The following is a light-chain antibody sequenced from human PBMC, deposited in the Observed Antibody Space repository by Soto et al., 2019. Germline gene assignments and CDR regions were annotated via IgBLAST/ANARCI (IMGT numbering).Light chain of an antibody. V-gene: IGKV3-15*01. J-gene: IGKJ2*01. CDR3: QQYNSWSLYT. CDR1: QSVGGN. CDR2: DAS. Sequence: EIVMTQSPATLSVSPGERATLSCRASQSVGGNLAWYPQSPGRAPRLLIYDASTRATDIPARFSGSGSGTQFTLTIRSLQSADVALYYCQQYNSWSLYTFGQGTKLEIK.